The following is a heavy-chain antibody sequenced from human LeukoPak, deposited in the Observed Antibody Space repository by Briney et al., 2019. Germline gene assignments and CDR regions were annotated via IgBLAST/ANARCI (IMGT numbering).Heavy chain of an antibody. CDR2: ISADNSNT. D-gene: IGHD2-2*02. CDR1: GYTLSNHA. J-gene: IGHJ6*02. Sequence: ASVKVSCKGSGYTLSNHAFSWVRQAPGQGLEWMGWISADNSNTNHAQKFQGRVSLTTDTSTSTAYMELRSLRSDDTAVYYCARAGVGYCSSTSCYTEYYYYGMDVWGQGTTVTVSS. V-gene: IGHV1-18*04. CDR3: ARAGVGYCSSTSCYTEYYYYGMDV.